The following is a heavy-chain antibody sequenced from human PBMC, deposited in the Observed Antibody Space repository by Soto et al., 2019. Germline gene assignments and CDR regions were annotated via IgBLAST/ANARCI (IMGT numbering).Heavy chain of an antibody. Sequence: ASVKVSCKASGYTFTGYYMHWVRQAPGQGLERMGWINPNSGGTNYAQKFQGRVTMTRDTSISTAYMELSRLRSDDTAVYYCAREDIVVVPAAANYYYGMDVWGQGTTVTVSS. J-gene: IGHJ6*02. V-gene: IGHV1-2*02. CDR2: INPNSGGT. CDR3: AREDIVVVPAAANYYYGMDV. D-gene: IGHD2-2*01. CDR1: GYTFTGYY.